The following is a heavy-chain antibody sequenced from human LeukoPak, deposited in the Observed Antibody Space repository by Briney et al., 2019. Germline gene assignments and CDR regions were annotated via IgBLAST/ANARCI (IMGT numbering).Heavy chain of an antibody. J-gene: IGHJ5*02. V-gene: IGHV1-18*01. Sequence: GASVKVSCKASGYTFTSYGISWVRQAPGQGLEWMGWISAYNGNTNHAQKLQGRDTMTTDTSTSRAYMELRSLRSDDTAVYYCARDLRYYDSSGYYPNWFDPWGQGTLVTVSS. CDR3: ARDLRYYDSSGYYPNWFDP. CDR1: GYTFTSYG. CDR2: ISAYNGNT. D-gene: IGHD3-22*01.